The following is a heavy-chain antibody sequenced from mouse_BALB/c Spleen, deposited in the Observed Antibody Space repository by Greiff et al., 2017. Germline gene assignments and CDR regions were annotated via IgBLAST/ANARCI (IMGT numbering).Heavy chain of an antibody. CDR1: GFSLTSYG. Sequence: QVQLQQSGPGLVAPSQSLSITCTVSGFSLTSYGVHWVRQPPGKGLEWLGVIWAGGSTNYNSALMSRLSISKDNSKSQFFLKMNSLQTDDTAMYYCARFHYYGPAWFAYWGQGTLVTVSA. D-gene: IGHD1-2*01. CDR3: ARFHYYGPAWFAY. V-gene: IGHV2-9*02. J-gene: IGHJ3*01. CDR2: IWAGGST.